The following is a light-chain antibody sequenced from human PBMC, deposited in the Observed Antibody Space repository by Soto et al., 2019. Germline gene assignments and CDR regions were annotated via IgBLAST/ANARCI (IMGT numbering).Light chain of an antibody. CDR1: SSAVGSYHL. J-gene: IGLJ2*01. CDR3: CSYAGDDFIL. V-gene: IGLV2-23*01. CDR2: EDT. Sequence: QSALTQPASVSGSPGQSITIPCTETSSAVGSYHLVSWYQQYPGKAPKLLFYEDTERPSGISDRFSASKSGNTASLTISGLQAEDEATYFCCSYAGDDFILFGGGTKLTVL.